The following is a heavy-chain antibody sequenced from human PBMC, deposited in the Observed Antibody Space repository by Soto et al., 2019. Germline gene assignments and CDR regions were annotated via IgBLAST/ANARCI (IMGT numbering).Heavy chain of an antibody. CDR3: ARGDSTGYYPY. J-gene: IGHJ4*02. CDR2: IYWDDAK. V-gene: IGHV2-5*02. CDR1: GFSLYTSGVG. Sequence: SGPTLVNPTQTLTLTCTFSGFSLYTSGVGVGWIRQPPGKALEWLALIYWDDAKRYSPSLKSRVTVTKDTSKNQVVLTMTDMQPIDTATYYCARGDSTGYYPYWGQGTRSPSPQ. D-gene: IGHD3-22*01.